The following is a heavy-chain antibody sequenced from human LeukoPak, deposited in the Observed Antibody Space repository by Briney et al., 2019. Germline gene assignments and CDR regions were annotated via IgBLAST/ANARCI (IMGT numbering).Heavy chain of an antibody. V-gene: IGHV4-59*08. CDR2: IYYSGGT. D-gene: IGHD5-18*01. J-gene: IGHJ4*02. CDR1: GGSISSYY. Sequence: SETLSLTCTVSGGSISSYYWSWIRQPPGKGLEWIGYIYYSGGTNYNPSLKSRVTISVDTSKNQFSLKLSSVTAADTAVYYCARQEDTAMVPSFDYWGQGTLVTVSS. CDR3: ARQEDTAMVPSFDY.